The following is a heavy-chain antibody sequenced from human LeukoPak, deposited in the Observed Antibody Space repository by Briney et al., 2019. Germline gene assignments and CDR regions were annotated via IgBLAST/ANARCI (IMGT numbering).Heavy chain of an antibody. D-gene: IGHD3-3*01. CDR1: GFTFSSYA. CDR2: ISCSGGST. V-gene: IGHV3-23*01. J-gene: IGHJ5*02. CDR3: AKAPCGYDFWSGCNWFDP. Sequence: GGSLRLSCAASGFTFSSYAMSWVRQAPGKGLEWVSAISCSGGSTYYADSVKGRFTISRDNSKNTLYLQMNSLSAEDKAVYYCAKAPCGYDFWSGCNWFDPWGQGTLVTVSS.